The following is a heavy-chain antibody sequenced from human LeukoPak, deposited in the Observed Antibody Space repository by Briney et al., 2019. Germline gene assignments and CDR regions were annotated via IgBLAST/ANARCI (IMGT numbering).Heavy chain of an antibody. V-gene: IGHV3-7*01. CDR2: IKQDGSEK. D-gene: IGHD5-12*01. CDR1: GFTFSSYW. Sequence: GGSLRLSCAASGFTFSSYWMSWVRQAPGKGLEWVANIKQDGSEKNYVDSVKGRFTISRDNAKNPLDLQMNSLRGEDTAVYYCARAGGYASSWAYWGQGTLVTVSS. J-gene: IGHJ4*02. CDR3: ARAGGYASSWAY.